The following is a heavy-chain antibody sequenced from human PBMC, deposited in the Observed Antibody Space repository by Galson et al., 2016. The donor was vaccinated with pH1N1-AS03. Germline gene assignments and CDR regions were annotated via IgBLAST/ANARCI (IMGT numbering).Heavy chain of an antibody. CDR3: VRGDPVTAGGTGGDY. Sequence: SLRLSCAASGFTFSRNAMYWVRQAPGKGLEFVSAISSSGGSTYYANSVKDRFIISGDNSKNMLYLQMGRLRAEDKAVYYCVRGDPVTAGGTGGDYWGQGTLVIGSS. CDR1: GFTFSRNA. D-gene: IGHD6-13*01. CDR2: ISSSGGST. V-gene: IGHV3-64*01. J-gene: IGHJ4*02.